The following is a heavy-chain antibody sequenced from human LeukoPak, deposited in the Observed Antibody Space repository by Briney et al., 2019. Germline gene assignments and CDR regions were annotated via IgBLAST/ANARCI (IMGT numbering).Heavy chain of an antibody. CDR3: ARGFPYNSAFLFDY. CDR2: IKQDGSEK. Sequence: PGESLRLSCAASGFTFTNYVMNWVRQAPGKGLEWVANIKQDGSEKYYVDSVKGRFTISRDNAENSLYLQMNSLRAEDTAVYYCARGFPYNSAFLFDYWGQGTLVTVSS. D-gene: IGHD6-19*01. J-gene: IGHJ4*02. V-gene: IGHV3-7*01. CDR1: GFTFTNYV.